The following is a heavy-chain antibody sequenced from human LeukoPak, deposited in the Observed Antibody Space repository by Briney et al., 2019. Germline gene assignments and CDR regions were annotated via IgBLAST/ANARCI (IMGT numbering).Heavy chain of an antibody. Sequence: PGGSLRLSCAAPGFTFSSYWMSWVRQAPGKGLEWVANIKQDGSEKYYVDSVKGRFTISRDNAKNSLYLQMNGLRAEDTAVYYCARRDGYNPPYYYYYMDVWGKGTTVTVSS. CDR2: IKQDGSEK. J-gene: IGHJ6*03. D-gene: IGHD5-24*01. V-gene: IGHV3-7*01. CDR3: ARRDGYNPPYYYYYMDV. CDR1: GFTFSSYW.